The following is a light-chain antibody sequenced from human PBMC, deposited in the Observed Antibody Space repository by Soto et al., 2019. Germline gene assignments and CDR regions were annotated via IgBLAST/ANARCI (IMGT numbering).Light chain of an antibody. CDR1: SSDVGGYNY. V-gene: IGLV2-14*01. J-gene: IGLJ1*01. Sequence: QSVLTQPASVSGSPGQSITISCTGTSSDVGGYNYVSWYQQHPGKPPKLMIFEVTKRPSGVSNRFSGSKSGNTASLTISGLQAEDEADYYCSSYSSTSTLRVFGTGTKLTVL. CDR2: EVT. CDR3: SSYSSTSTLRV.